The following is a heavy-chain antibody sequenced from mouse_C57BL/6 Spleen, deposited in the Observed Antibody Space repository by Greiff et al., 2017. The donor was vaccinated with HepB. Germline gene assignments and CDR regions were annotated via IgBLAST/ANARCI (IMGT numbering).Heavy chain of an antibody. D-gene: IGHD1-1*01. J-gene: IGHJ4*01. Sequence: QVQLKESGAELARPGASVKMSCKASGYTFTSYTMHWVKQRPGQGLEWIGYINPSSGYTKYNQKFKDKATLTADKSSSTAYMQLSSLTSEDSAVYYCAKYYYGENYAMDYWGQGTSVTVSS. CDR1: GYTFTSYT. CDR2: INPSSGYT. V-gene: IGHV1-4*01. CDR3: AKYYYGENYAMDY.